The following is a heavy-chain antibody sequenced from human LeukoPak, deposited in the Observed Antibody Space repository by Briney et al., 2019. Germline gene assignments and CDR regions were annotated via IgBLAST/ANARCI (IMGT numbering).Heavy chain of an antibody. J-gene: IGHJ4*02. Sequence: ASVKVSCKASGGTFSSYAISWVRQAPGQGLEWMGGIIPIFGTANYSQKFQGRVTITADESTSTAYMELSSLRSEDTAVYYCARETRARDDYGDYVVFDYWGQGTLVTVSS. V-gene: IGHV1-69*13. CDR3: ARETRARDDYGDYVVFDY. CDR2: IIPIFGTA. D-gene: IGHD4-17*01. CDR1: GGTFSSYA.